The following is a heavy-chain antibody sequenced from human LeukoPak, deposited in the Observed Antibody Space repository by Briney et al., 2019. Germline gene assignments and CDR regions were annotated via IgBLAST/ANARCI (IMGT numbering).Heavy chain of an antibody. CDR2: INGNSGDT. D-gene: IGHD1-26*01. CDR1: GFTLTIYD. Sequence: ASVKLSCKTSGFTLTIYDINWVRQATGQGLEWMGWINGNSGDTGYAQKFQGRVTMTRNTSISTAYMELSNLRSEDTAVYYCVRGRFIAGAGDWGQGTPVTVPS. J-gene: IGHJ1*01. CDR3: VRGRFIAGAGD. V-gene: IGHV1-8*01.